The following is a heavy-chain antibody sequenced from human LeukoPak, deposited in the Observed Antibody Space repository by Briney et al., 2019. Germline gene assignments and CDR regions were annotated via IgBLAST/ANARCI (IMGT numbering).Heavy chain of an antibody. CDR2: IKQDGSEK. D-gene: IGHD3-22*01. Sequence: PGGSLRLSCAASGFTFSSYWMSWVRQAPGKGLEWVANIKQDGSEKYYVDSVKGRFTISRDNAKNSLYLQMNSLRVEDTAVYYCARDGEIVVVMGNWFDPWGQGTLVTVSS. V-gene: IGHV3-7*01. CDR3: ARDGEIVVVMGNWFDP. J-gene: IGHJ5*02. CDR1: GFTFSSYW.